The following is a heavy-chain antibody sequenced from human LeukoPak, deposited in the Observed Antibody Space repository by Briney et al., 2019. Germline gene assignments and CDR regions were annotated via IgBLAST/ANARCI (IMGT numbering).Heavy chain of an antibody. Sequence: SETLSLTCTVSGGSISSYYWSWIRQPAGKGLEWIGRIYTGGSTNYNPSLKSRVTMSVDTSKNQFSLKLGSVTAADTAVYYCARDGQSSGWFDAFDIWGQGTMVTVSS. D-gene: IGHD6-19*01. CDR3: ARDGQSSGWFDAFDI. CDR1: GGSISSYY. CDR2: IYTGGST. V-gene: IGHV4-4*07. J-gene: IGHJ3*02.